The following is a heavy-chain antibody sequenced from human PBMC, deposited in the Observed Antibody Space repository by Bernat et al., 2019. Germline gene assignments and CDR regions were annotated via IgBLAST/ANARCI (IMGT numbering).Heavy chain of an antibody. CDR1: GGSISSGGYY. Sequence: QVQLQESGPGLVKPSQTLSLTCTVSGGSISSGGYYWSWIRQHPGKGLEWIGYIYYSGSTYYNPSLKSRVTISVDTSKNRFSLKLSSVTAADTAVYYCARVGSYQPDYYYYYMDVWGKGTTVTVSS. CDR3: ARVGSYQPDYYYYYMDV. V-gene: IGHV4-31*03. D-gene: IGHD2-2*01. J-gene: IGHJ6*03. CDR2: IYYSGST.